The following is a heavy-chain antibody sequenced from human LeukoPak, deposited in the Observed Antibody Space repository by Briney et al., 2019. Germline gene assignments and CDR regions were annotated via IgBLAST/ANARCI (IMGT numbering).Heavy chain of an antibody. J-gene: IGHJ4*02. CDR1: GFTFSSYS. Sequence: GGSLRLSCAASGFTFSSYSMNWVRQAPGKGLEWVSSISSSSSYIYYADSVKGRFTISRDNAKNSLYLQMNSLRAEDTAVYYCARDGMVRGVITLWGQGTLVTVSS. CDR3: ARDGMVRGVITL. D-gene: IGHD3-10*01. V-gene: IGHV3-21*01. CDR2: ISSSSSYI.